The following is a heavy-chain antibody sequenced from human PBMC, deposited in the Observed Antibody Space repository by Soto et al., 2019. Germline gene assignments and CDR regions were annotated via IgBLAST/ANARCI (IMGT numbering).Heavy chain of an antibody. Sequence: AAVKVSCKASGYTFANYGLSSLRPAPGQGLEWMGWISAYNGNTNYAQKLQGRVTMTTDTSTSTAYMELRSLRSDDTAVYYCARISLVFGMVISVIGPLPWREGPLVSV. CDR3: ARISLVFGMVISVIGPLP. J-gene: IGHJ5*02. CDR1: GYTFANYG. CDR2: ISAYNGNT. D-gene: IGHD3-3*01. V-gene: IGHV1-18*01.